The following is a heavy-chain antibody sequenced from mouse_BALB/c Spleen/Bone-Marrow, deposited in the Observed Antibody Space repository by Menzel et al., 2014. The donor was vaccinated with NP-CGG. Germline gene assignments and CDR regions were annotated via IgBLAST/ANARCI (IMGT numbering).Heavy chain of an antibody. J-gene: IGHJ4*01. CDR3: ARRNPPARIPPMDY. CDR1: GFTFSTYA. D-gene: IGHD2-1*01. Sequence: EVQRVESGGGLVEPGGSLKLSCAASGFTFSTYAMSWVRQTPEKRLEWVATISSGGGNTYYPDSVKGRFTISRDNAKNTLYLQMSSLRSEDTAMYYCARRNPPARIPPMDYWGQGTSVIVSS. V-gene: IGHV5-9-3*01. CDR2: ISSGGGNT.